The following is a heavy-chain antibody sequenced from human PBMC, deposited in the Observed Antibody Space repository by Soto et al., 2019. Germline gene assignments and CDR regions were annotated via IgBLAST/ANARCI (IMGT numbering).Heavy chain of an antibody. D-gene: IGHD2-21*01. CDR3: ARVGPSFCGGDDSYFEWFWIDV. V-gene: IGHV4-59*01. J-gene: IGHJ4*02. CDR2: IYYSGYT. Sequence: KSSETMSLTWTVSRGSISSYYWVCIRQPPRRGLEWIAYIYYSGYTSYNTSLKRRVTISLNTSQNQFSLKLSSLTAAATPPYSCARVGPSFCGGDDSYFEWFWIDVWGQGTLVTVSS. CDR1: RGSISSYY.